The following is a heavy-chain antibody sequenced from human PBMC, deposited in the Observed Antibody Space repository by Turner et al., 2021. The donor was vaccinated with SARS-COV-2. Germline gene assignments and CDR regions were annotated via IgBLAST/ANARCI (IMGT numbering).Heavy chain of an antibody. CDR2: ICYSGST. V-gene: IGHV4-59*01. Sequence: QVQLQESGPGLVKPSETMSLACTASGVSISNYCWSWIRKSPEKGLEWIAYICYSGSTHHNPSLKSRVTISLDTSKNQVSLKLISVTAADTAVYYCARFKLGSGYNWFDPWGQGTLVTVSS. CDR1: GVSISNYC. J-gene: IGHJ5*02. D-gene: IGHD3-3*01. CDR3: ARFKLGSGYNWFDP.